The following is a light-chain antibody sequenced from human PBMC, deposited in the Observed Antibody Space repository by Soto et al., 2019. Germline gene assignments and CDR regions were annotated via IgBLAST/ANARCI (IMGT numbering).Light chain of an antibody. V-gene: IGLV1-47*02. Sequence: QAVVTQPPSVSGTPGQRVTISCSGSSSNIGSNSVYWYQQLPGTAPKLLIYSNNQRPSGVPDRFSGSKSGTSASLAISGLRSEDEADYYCATWDDSLRGVFGGGTKLTVL. CDR2: SNN. J-gene: IGLJ3*02. CDR3: ATWDDSLRGV. CDR1: SSNIGSNS.